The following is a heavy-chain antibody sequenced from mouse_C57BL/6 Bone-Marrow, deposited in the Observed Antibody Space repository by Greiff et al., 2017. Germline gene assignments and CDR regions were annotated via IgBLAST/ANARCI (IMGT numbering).Heavy chain of an antibody. V-gene: IGHV1-61*01. CDR2: IYPSDSET. Sequence: VQLQQPGAELVRPGSSVQLSCKASGYTFTSYWMDWVKQRPGQGLEWIGNIYPSDSETHYNQKFKDKATLTVDKSSSTAYMQLSSLTSEDSAVYYCARRNYYGSRGYWGQGTTLTVSS. J-gene: IGHJ2*01. D-gene: IGHD1-1*01. CDR1: GYTFTSYW. CDR3: ARRNYYGSRGY.